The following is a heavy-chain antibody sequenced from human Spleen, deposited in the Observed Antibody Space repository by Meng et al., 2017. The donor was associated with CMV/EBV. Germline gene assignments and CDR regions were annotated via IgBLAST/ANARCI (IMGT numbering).Heavy chain of an antibody. V-gene: IGHV3-7*01. CDR3: ARSNYYDSSGAFDY. J-gene: IGHJ4*02. D-gene: IGHD3-22*01. Sequence: GGSLRLSCAVSGFTFSRYWMRWVRQAPGKGLEWVANRKQDGSEKYYVDSVKGRFTISRDNAKNSLYLQMNSLRAEDTALYYCARSNYYDSSGAFDYWGQGTLVTVSS. CDR1: GFTFSRYW. CDR2: RKQDGSEK.